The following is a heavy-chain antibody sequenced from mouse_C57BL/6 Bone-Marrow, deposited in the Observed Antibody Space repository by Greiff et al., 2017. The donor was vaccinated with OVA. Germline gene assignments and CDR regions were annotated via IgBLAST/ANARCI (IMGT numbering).Heavy chain of an antibody. J-gene: IGHJ4*01. D-gene: IGHD1-1*01. CDR3: ARSGFSTTVVEYYAMDY. CDR1: GYTFTSYW. CDR2: IDPSDSYT. V-gene: IGHV1-59*01. Sequence: QVQLQQPGAELVRPGTSVKLSCKASGYTFTSYWMHWVKQRPGQGLEWIGVIDPSDSYTKYNQKFKGKATLTVDTSSRTAYMQHSRLTSADTAVYYCARSGFSTTVVEYYAMDYWGQGTSVTVSS.